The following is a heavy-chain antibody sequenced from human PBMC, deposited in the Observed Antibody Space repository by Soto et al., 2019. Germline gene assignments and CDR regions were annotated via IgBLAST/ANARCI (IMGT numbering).Heavy chain of an antibody. D-gene: IGHD3-10*01. Sequence: QVQLQESGPGLVKPSQTLSLTCTVSGGSISSGSYYWSWIRQLPGKGLEWIGYIYYSGSTYYTQSLKSRVTISVDTSKNQFSLKLNSVTAADTAVYYCATRTDYYYGSGSLGGMDVWGQGPTVTVSS. J-gene: IGHJ6*02. V-gene: IGHV4-31*03. CDR3: ATRTDYYYGSGSLGGMDV. CDR2: IYYSGST. CDR1: GGSISSGSYY.